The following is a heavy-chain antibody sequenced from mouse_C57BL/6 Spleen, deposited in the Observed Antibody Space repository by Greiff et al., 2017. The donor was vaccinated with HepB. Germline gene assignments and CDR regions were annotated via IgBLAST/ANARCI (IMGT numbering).Heavy chain of an antibody. J-gene: IGHJ2*01. Sequence: VQLQQPGAELVMPGASVKLSCKASGYTFTSYWMHWVKQRPGQGLEWIGEIDPSDSYTNYNQKFKGKSTLTVDKSSSTAYMQLSSLTSEDSAVYYCARGGSRPLNYWGQGTTLTVSS. CDR2: IDPSDSYT. CDR1: GYTFTSYW. D-gene: IGHD1-1*01. CDR3: ARGGSRPLNY. V-gene: IGHV1-69*01.